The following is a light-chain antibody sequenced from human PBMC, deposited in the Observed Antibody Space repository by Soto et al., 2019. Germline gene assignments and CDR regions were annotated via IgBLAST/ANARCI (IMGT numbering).Light chain of an antibody. CDR1: SSGVGSYNY. CDR2: DVS. CDR3: SSYAGSKMVI. V-gene: IGLV2-11*01. Sequence: QSALTQPRSVSGSPGQSVAISCTGTSSGVGSYNYVSWYQQHPGRAPKLMIYDVSERPSGVPDRFSASKSGYTASLTISGLQAEDEADYYCSSYAGSKMVIFGGGTKLTVL. J-gene: IGLJ2*01.